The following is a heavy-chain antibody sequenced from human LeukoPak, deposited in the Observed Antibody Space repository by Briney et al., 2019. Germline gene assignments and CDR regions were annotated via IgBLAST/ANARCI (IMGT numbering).Heavy chain of an antibody. CDR2: IYSGGST. CDR1: GFTVSSNY. V-gene: IGHV3-53*01. J-gene: IGHJ1*01. CDR3: ARDWPTIAAAGTIPEYFQH. D-gene: IGHD6-13*01. Sequence: GGSLRLSCAASGFTVSSNYMSWVRQAPGKGLEWVSVIYSGGSTYYADSVKGRFTISRHNSKNTLYLQMNSLRAEDTAVYYCARDWPTIAAAGTIPEYFQHWGQGTLVTVSS.